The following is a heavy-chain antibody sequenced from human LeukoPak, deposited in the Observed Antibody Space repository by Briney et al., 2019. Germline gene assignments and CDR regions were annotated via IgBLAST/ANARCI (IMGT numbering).Heavy chain of an antibody. CDR2: INPNIGDA. CDR1: GYTFTDYF. Sequence: ASVKVSCKASGYTFTDYFIHWVRQAPGQGLEWMGLINPNIGDASYAQKFQDRVTMTRDRSINTAYMDLSRLTSDDTAVYYCARMALDGGDSIGFDSWGQGTLVTVSS. J-gene: IGHJ5*01. D-gene: IGHD2-21*02. CDR3: ARMALDGGDSIGFDS. V-gene: IGHV1-2*02.